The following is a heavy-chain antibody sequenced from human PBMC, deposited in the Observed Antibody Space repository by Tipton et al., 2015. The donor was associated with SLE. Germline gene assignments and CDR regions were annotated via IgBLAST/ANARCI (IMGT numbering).Heavy chain of an antibody. CDR2: IYYSGST. D-gene: IGHD1-26*01. V-gene: IGHV4-59*08. Sequence: TLSLTCTVSGGSIDTYHWSWVRQPPGKGLEWIGYIYYSGSTNYNPSLTSRVSISVDTSKNQFSLKLTSVTAADTGVYFCSRTGAVPFDYWGQGTLVTVSP. CDR3: SRTGAVPFDY. J-gene: IGHJ4*02. CDR1: GGSIDTYH.